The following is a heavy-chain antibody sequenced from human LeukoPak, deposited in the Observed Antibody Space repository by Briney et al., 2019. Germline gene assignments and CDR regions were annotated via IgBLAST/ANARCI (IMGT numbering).Heavy chain of an antibody. J-gene: IGHJ4*02. CDR1: GYTFTGYY. D-gene: IGHD3-10*01. CDR3: ARDRITMVRGTLNDY. V-gene: IGHV1-18*04. Sequence: GASVKVSCKASGYTFTGYYMHWVRQAPGQGLEWMGWISAYNGNTNYAQKLQGRVTMTTDTSTSTAYMELRSLRSDDTAVYYCARDRITMVRGTLNDYWGQGTLVTVSS. CDR2: ISAYNGNT.